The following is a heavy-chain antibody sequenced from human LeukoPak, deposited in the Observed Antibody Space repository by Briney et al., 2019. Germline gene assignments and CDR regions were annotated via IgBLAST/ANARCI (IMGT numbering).Heavy chain of an antibody. J-gene: IGHJ3*02. CDR3: ARGISDCSGGSCYSPYAFDI. CDR2: INNRGST. CDR1: GGSFSGYY. D-gene: IGHD2-15*01. Sequence: PSETLSLTCAVYGGSFSGYYWSWIRQPPGKGLEWIGEINNRGSTKYNPSLKSRVTISVDTSKIQFSLKLSSLTAADTAVYYCARGISDCSGGSCYSPYAFDIWGQGTMVTVSS. V-gene: IGHV4-34*01.